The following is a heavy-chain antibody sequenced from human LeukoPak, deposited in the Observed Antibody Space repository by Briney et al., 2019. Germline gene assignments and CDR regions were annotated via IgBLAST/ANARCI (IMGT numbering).Heavy chain of an antibody. J-gene: IGHJ6*02. Sequence: PGGSLRLSCEASGFTFSDHALHWVRQAPGKGLEWVAVISYDGSKKYYADSVKGRFTISRDNSRNTLYLQMNSLRVEDTAVFHCARDRGNSHYYNMDVWGQGTTVTVSS. D-gene: IGHD3-10*01. CDR2: ISYDGSKK. CDR1: GFTFSDHA. V-gene: IGHV3-30-3*01. CDR3: ARDRGNSHYYNMDV.